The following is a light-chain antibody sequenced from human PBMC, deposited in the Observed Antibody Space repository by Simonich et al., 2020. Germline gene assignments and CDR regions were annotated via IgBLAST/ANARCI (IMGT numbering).Light chain of an antibody. CDR1: QGISSA. Sequence: AIQLTQSPSSLSASVGYRITITCRASQGISSALAWYHQKPGKAPKLLIYDASSLERGVPSRFGGSGTGTDFTLTISSLQPEDFATYYCQQFNSYPFTFGPGTKVDIK. V-gene: IGKV1-13*02. CDR3: QQFNSYPFT. CDR2: DAS. J-gene: IGKJ3*01.